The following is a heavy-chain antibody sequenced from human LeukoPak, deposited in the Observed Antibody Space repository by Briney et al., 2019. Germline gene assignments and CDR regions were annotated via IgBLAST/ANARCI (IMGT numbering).Heavy chain of an antibody. D-gene: IGHD3-22*01. CDR1: GGSISSYY. CDR3: ARLSYYYDSSGYRYYFDY. Sequence: SETLSLTCTVSGGSISSYYWSWIRQPPGKGLEWIGYIYYSGSTNYNPSLKSRVTISADTSKNQFSLKLSSVTAADTAVYYCARLSYYYDSSGYRYYFDYWGQGTLVTVSS. V-gene: IGHV4-59*08. J-gene: IGHJ4*02. CDR2: IYYSGST.